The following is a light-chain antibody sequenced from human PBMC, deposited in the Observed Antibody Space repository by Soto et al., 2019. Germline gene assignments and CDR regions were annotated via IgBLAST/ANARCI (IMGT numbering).Light chain of an antibody. CDR3: QQYNNWPLT. CDR1: QSVSSN. CDR2: DAS. J-gene: IGKJ4*01. V-gene: IGKV3-15*01. Sequence: EIVMPQSPATLSVSPGERATLSCRASQSVSSNLAWYQQKPGQTPRLLIYDASSRATGIPARFSGSGSGTAFTLTISSLQSEDFAVYYCQQYNNWPLTFGGGTNVEIK.